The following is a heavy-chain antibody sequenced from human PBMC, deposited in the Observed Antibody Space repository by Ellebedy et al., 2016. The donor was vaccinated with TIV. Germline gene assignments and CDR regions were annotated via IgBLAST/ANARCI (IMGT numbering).Heavy chain of an antibody. Sequence: GESLKISCTASRLAFSNYAMHWVRQAPGKGLQWVAAISYDGSDKSYADSVKGRFTISRDNAKNTLYLQMNSLRAEDTAVYYCARPGKPYAIDYWGQGILVTVSS. CDR3: ARPGKPYAIDY. J-gene: IGHJ4*02. CDR2: ISYDGSDK. D-gene: IGHD2-8*01. V-gene: IGHV3-30-3*01. CDR1: RLAFSNYA.